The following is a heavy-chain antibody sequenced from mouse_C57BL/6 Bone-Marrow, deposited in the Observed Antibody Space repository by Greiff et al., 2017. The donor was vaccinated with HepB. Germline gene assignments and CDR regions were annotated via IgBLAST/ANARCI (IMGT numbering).Heavy chain of an antibody. D-gene: IGHD5-1*01. CDR3: ARDLRSTWFAY. Sequence: EVKLMESGPGLVKPSQSLSLTCSVTGYSITSGYYWNWIRQFPGNKLEWMGYISYDGSNNYNPSLKNRISITRDTSKNQFFLKLNSVTTEDTATYYCARDLRSTWFAYWGQGTLVTVSA. CDR2: ISYDGSN. V-gene: IGHV3-6*01. CDR1: GYSITSGYY. J-gene: IGHJ3*01.